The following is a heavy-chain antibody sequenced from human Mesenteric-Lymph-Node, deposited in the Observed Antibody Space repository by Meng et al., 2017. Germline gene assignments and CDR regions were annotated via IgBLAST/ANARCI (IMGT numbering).Heavy chain of an antibody. CDR3: ASSSTDCGSGGYPFDY. Sequence: SVKVSCKASGGTLSSYAISWVRQAPGQGREWMGGIKPIFGTANYAQKFQGRVTITTDESTSTAYMELSSLRSEDTAGYYCASSSTDCGSGGYPFDYWGQGTLVTVSS. D-gene: IGHD3-10*01. J-gene: IGHJ4*02. CDR2: IKPIFGTA. V-gene: IGHV1-69*05. CDR1: GGTLSSYA.